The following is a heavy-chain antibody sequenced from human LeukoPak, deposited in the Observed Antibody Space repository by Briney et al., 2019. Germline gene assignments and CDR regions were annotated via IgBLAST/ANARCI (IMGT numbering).Heavy chain of an antibody. Sequence: SETLSLTCAVYGGSFSGYYWSWIRQPPGKTLEWIGSIYSSGSTYYNPSLKSRVIIIIDTPKNHFSLTLSSVTAADTAVYYCARGAARMVEMGTIISFEYWGQGTLVTVSS. V-gene: IGHV4-34*01. CDR2: IYSSGST. J-gene: IGHJ4*02. D-gene: IGHD5-24*01. CDR1: GGSFSGYY. CDR3: ARGAARMVEMGTIISFEY.